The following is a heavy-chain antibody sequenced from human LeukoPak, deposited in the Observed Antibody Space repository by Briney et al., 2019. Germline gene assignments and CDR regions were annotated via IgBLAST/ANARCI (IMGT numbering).Heavy chain of an antibody. Sequence: SETLSLTCTVSGGSISSYYWSWIRQPPGKGLEWIGYIYYSGSTNYNPSLKSRVTISVDTSKNQFSLKLSSVTAADTAVYYCAREGGSNEKDFDYWGQGTLVTVSS. CDR3: AREGGSNEKDFDY. V-gene: IGHV4-59*01. CDR1: GGSISSYY. J-gene: IGHJ4*02. D-gene: IGHD1-26*01. CDR2: IYYSGST.